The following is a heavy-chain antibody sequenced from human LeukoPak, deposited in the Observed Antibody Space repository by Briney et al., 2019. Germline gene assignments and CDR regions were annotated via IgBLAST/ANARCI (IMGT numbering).Heavy chain of an antibody. Sequence: GGSLRLSCTASGFTFGDYAMSWVRQAPGKGLEWVSSISGSGGSTYYADSVKGRFTISRDNSKNTLYLQMNSLRAEDTAVYYCAKYGPFITMIGAAFDIWGQGTMVTASP. CDR2: ISGSGGST. CDR3: AKYGPFITMIGAAFDI. CDR1: GFTFGDYA. D-gene: IGHD3-22*01. V-gene: IGHV3-23*01. J-gene: IGHJ3*02.